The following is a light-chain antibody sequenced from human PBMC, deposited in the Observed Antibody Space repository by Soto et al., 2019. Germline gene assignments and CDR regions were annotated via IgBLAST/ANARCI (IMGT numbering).Light chain of an antibody. V-gene: IGKV3-20*01. CDR2: GAS. CDR1: QSVSSNF. J-gene: IGKJ1*01. Sequence: EIVLTQSPGTLSVSPGERATLSCRASQSVSSNFLAWYQEKPGQAPRLLIYGASTRATGIPDRFSGSGSGTEFTLTISSLQPDDFATYYRQQYNSYRTFGQGTKVDIK. CDR3: QQYNSYRT.